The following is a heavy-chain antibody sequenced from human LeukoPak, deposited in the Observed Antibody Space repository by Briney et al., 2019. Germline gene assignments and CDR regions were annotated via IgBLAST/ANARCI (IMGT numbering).Heavy chain of an antibody. CDR1: GGSISSYY. J-gene: IGHJ6*03. V-gene: IGHV4-59*12. CDR2: IYYSGST. Sequence: PSETLSLNCTVSGGSISSYYWSWIRQPPGKGLEWIGYIYYSGSTNYNPSLKSRVTMSVDTSKNQFSLKLSSVTAADTAVYYCARDRRGYSGYDLLYYYYYYMDVWGKGTTVTVSS. D-gene: IGHD5-12*01. CDR3: ARDRRGYSGYDLLYYYYYYMDV.